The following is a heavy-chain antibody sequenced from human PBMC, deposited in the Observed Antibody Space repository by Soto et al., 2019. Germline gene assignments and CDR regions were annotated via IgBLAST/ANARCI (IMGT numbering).Heavy chain of an antibody. CDR2: INGRGST. V-gene: IGHV4-34*01. CDR1: GGSFRGDY. CDR3: TRQGDSTMAIFNY. J-gene: IGHJ4*02. D-gene: IGHD5-18*01. Sequence: PSETLSLTCAVYGGSFRGDYWSWIRQPPGKGLEWIGEINGRGSTKYNPSLKSRVTMSVDPSKNQFSLKLTSVTAADTAVYYCTRQGDSTMAIFNYWGQGALVTVSS.